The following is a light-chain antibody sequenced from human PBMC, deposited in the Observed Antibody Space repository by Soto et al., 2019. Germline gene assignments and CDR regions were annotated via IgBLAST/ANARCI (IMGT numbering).Light chain of an antibody. CDR3: SSYTSSTTLYVV. CDR2: DVS. J-gene: IGLJ2*01. Sequence: HSALTQPASVSGSPGQSITISCTGTSSDVGSYNFVSWYQQHPGKAPKLIIYDVSNRPSGVSNRFSGSKSGNTASLTISGLQAEDEADYYCSSYTSSTTLYVVFGGGTKVTVL. V-gene: IGLV2-14*01. CDR1: SSDVGSYNF.